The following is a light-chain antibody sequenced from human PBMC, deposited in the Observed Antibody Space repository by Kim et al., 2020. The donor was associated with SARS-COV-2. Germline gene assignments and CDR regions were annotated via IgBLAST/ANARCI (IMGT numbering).Light chain of an antibody. Sequence: GQRVTISCSGSSSNSDPKYVSWFQHVAGRVPTLLIYDINKRPPGIPDRFSGSKSGTSATLDITGLQTGDEADYYCGAWDNSLSAVIFGGGTQLTVL. CDR3: GAWDNSLSAVI. CDR1: SSNSDPKY. CDR2: DIN. J-gene: IGLJ2*01. V-gene: IGLV1-51*01.